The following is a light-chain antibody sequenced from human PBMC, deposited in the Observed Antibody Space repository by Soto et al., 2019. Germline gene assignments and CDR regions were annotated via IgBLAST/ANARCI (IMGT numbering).Light chain of an antibody. CDR3: QQSYTTPWT. J-gene: IGKJ1*01. V-gene: IGKV1-39*01. CDR2: AAS. Sequence: DIQMTQSPSSLSASIGDRVTINCRASQNIHRYLNWYQHKAGKAPKLLIYAASSLQSGVPSRFSGSGSGTDFTLTISSLQPEDFATYYCQQSYTTPWTFGQGTTVEIK. CDR1: QNIHRY.